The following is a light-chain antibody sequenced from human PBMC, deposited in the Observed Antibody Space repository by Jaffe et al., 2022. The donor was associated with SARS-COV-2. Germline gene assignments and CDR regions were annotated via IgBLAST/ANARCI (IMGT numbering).Light chain of an antibody. CDR2: WAS. CDR1: QSVLYSSNNKNY. V-gene: IGKV4-1*01. CDR3: QQFYNRPFT. J-gene: IGKJ2*01. Sequence: DIVMTQSPDSLAVSLGERATINCKSSQSVLYSSNNKNYLAWYQQKPGQSPSLLLNWASTRESGVPDRFSGSGSGTDFTLTISSLQAEDVAVYYCQQFYNRPFTFGQGTKLEIK.